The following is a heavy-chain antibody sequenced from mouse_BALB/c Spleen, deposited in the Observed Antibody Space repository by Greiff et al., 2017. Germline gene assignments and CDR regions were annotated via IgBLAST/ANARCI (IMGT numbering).Heavy chain of an antibody. CDR3: ALYDYGAY. J-gene: IGHJ3*01. D-gene: IGHD2-4*01. V-gene: IGHV1-80*01. CDR1: GYAFSSYW. Sequence: VMLVESGAELVRPGSSVKISCKASGYAFSSYWMNWVKQRPGQGLEWIGQIYPGDGDTNYNGKFKGKATLTADKSSSTAYMQLSSLTSEDSAVYFCALYDYGAYWGQGTLVTVSA. CDR2: IYPGDGDT.